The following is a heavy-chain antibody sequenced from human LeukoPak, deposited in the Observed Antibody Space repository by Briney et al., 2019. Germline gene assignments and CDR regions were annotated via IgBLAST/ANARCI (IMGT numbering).Heavy chain of an antibody. V-gene: IGHV1-46*01. CDR1: GYTFTSYY. CDR3: ARDHERYCGGDCYAPAY. CDR2: INPSGGST. D-gene: IGHD2-21*02. Sequence: ASVKVSCKASGYTFTSYYMHWVRQAPGQGLEWMGIINPSGGSTSYAQKFQGRVTMTRDTSTCTVYMELSSLRSEDTAVYYCARDHERYCGGDCYAPAYWGQGTLVTVSS. J-gene: IGHJ4*02.